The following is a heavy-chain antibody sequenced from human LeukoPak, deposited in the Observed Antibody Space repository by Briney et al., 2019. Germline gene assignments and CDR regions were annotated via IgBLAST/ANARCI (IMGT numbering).Heavy chain of an antibody. CDR3: ARDQGDGQKSYYMDV. Sequence: GGSLRLSCAASGFTFSSYGMHWVRQAPGKGLEWVAFIRYDGSNKYYADSVKGRFTISRDNSKNTLYLQMNSLRVEDTAVYYCARDQGDGQKSYYMDVWGKGTTVTVSS. D-gene: IGHD5-24*01. CDR2: IRYDGSNK. V-gene: IGHV3-30*02. CDR1: GFTFSSYG. J-gene: IGHJ6*03.